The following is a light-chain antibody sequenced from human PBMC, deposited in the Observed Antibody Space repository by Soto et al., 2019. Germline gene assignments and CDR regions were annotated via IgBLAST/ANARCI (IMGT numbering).Light chain of an antibody. V-gene: IGLV2-14*01. J-gene: IGLJ2*01. CDR1: SSDVGGYNY. Sequence: QSVLTQPASVSGSPGQSITISCTGTSSDVGGYNYVSWYQQHPGKAPKLMIYDVSNRPSGVSNRLSGSKSGNTASLTISGLQAEDEADDYCSSYTSSSVVFGGGTKVTVL. CDR2: DVS. CDR3: SSYTSSSVV.